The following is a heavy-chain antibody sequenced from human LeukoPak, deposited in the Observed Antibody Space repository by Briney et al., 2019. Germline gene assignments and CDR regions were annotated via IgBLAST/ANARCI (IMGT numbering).Heavy chain of an antibody. V-gene: IGHV3-23*01. CDR2: ISGSGGST. CDR3: AKLGARLESVY. CDR1: GFTFSSYA. D-gene: IGHD3-16*01. J-gene: IGHJ4*02. Sequence: GGSLRLSCAASGFTFSSYAMSWVRQAPGKGLEWVSAISGSGGSTYYADSVKGRFTISRDNSENTLYLQMNSLRAEDTAVYYCAKLGARLESVYWGQGTLVTVSS.